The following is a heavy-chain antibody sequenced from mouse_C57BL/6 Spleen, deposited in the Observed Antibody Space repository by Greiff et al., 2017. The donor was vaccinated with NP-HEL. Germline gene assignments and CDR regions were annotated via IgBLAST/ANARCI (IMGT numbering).Heavy chain of an antibody. J-gene: IGHJ1*03. CDR3: ARDRNYYGSSYGYFDV. V-gene: IGHV3-6*01. Sequence: DVKLQESGPGLVKPSQSLSLTCSVTGYSITSGYYWNWIPQFPGNKLEWMGYISYDGSNNYNPSLKNRISITRDTSKNQFFLKLNSVTTEDTATYYCARDRNYYGSSYGYFDVWGTGTTVTVSS. CDR2: ISYDGSN. D-gene: IGHD1-1*01. CDR1: GYSITSGYY.